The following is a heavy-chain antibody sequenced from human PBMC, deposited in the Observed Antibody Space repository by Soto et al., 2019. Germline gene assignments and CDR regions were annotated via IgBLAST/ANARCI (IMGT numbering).Heavy chain of an antibody. V-gene: IGHV3-23*01. CDR2: ISGSGGST. CDR1: GFTFSSYA. J-gene: IGHJ4*02. CDR3: AKAPGGYCSGGSCYDFDY. D-gene: IGHD2-15*01. Sequence: EVQLLESGGGLVQPGGSLRLSCAASGFTFSSYAMSWVRQAPGKGLEWVSAISGSGGSTYYADSVKGRFTISRDNSKNTLYLQMNSLRAEDTAVYYCAKAPGGYCSGGSCYDFDYWGQGTLGTVSS.